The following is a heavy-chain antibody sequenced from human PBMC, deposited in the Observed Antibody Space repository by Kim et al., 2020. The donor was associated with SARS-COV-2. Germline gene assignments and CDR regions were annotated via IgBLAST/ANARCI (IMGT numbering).Heavy chain of an antibody. CDR1: GFTFSSYA. V-gene: IGHV3-23*01. Sequence: GGSLRLSCAASGFTFSSYAMSWVRQAPGKGLEWVSAISGSGGSTYYADSVKGRFTISRDNSKNTLYLQMNSLRAEDTAVYYCAKDPRKGGVAAAGTTDYYFDYWGQGTLVTVSS. CDR3: AKDPRKGGVAAAGTTDYYFDY. D-gene: IGHD6-13*01. CDR2: ISGSGGST. J-gene: IGHJ4*02.